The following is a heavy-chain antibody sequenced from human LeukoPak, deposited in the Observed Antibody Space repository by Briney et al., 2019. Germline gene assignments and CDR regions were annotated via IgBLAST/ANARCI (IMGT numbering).Heavy chain of an antibody. CDR3: ARDQCTSCYRVYCGMDV. CDR1: GFTFSSYA. CDR2: ISYDGSNK. Sequence: PGRSLRLSCAASGFTFSSYAMHWVRQAPGKGLEWVAVISYDGSNKYYADSVKGRFTISRDNSKNTLYLQMNSLRAEDTAVYYCARDQCTSCYRVYCGMDVWGQGTTVTVSS. J-gene: IGHJ6*02. D-gene: IGHD2-2*01. V-gene: IGHV3-30-3*01.